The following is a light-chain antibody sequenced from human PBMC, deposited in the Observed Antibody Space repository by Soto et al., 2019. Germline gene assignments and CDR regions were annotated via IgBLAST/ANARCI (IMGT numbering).Light chain of an antibody. CDR2: AAS. J-gene: IGKJ1*01. CDR3: QQYNSYSRT. CDR1: HDITNY. V-gene: IGKV1-16*02. Sequence: DTQMTQSPSSLSAFVGDRVTITCRASHDITNYLAWFQQKPGKAPKSLIYAASTLQIGVPSKFSGRGSGADFTLTISNVQPDDFATYYCQQYNSYSRTFGQGTKVDIK.